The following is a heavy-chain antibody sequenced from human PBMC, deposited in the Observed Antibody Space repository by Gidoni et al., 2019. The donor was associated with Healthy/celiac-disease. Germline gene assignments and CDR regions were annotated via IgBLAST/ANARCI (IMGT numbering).Heavy chain of an antibody. V-gene: IGHV4-34*01. CDR1: GGSFSGYY. Sequence: QVQLQQWGAGLLKPSETLSLTCAVYGGSFSGYYWSWIRQPPGKGLAWIGEINHSGSTNYNPSLKSRVTISVDTSKNQFSLKLSSVTAADTAVYYCARAEGITGTTYNYWGQGTLVTVSS. J-gene: IGHJ4*02. D-gene: IGHD1-7*01. CDR2: INHSGST. CDR3: ARAEGITGTTYNY.